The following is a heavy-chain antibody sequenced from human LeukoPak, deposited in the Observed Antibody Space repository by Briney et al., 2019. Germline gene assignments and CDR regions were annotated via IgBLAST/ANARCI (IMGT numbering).Heavy chain of an antibody. CDR1: GFTFSSYG. Sequence: GGSLRLSCAASGFTFSSYGMHWVRQAPGKGLEWAAVIWYDGSNKYYADSVKGRFTISRDNSKNTLYLQMNSLRAEDTAAYYCAKDLSSSLYYFEYWGQGTLVTVSS. V-gene: IGHV3-33*06. CDR3: AKDLSSSLYYFEY. CDR2: IWYDGSNK. D-gene: IGHD6-6*01. J-gene: IGHJ4*02.